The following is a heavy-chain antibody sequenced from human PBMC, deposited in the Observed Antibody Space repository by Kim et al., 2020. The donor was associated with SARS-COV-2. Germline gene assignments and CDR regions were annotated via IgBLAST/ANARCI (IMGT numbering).Heavy chain of an antibody. CDR1: GYSFTSYW. J-gene: IGHJ5*02. CDR3: ARLYDSSGYYVQGDWFDP. CDR2: IDPSDSYT. D-gene: IGHD3-22*01. Sequence: GESLKISCKGSGYSFTSYWISWVRQMPGKGLEWMGRIDPSDSYTNYSPSFQGHVTISADKSISTAYLQWSSLKASDTAMYYCARLYDSSGYYVQGDWFDPWGQGTLVTVSS. V-gene: IGHV5-10-1*01.